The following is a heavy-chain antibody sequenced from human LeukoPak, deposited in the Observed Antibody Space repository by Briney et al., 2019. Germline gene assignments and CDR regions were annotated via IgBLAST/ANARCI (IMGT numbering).Heavy chain of an antibody. CDR3: ARPSIAAAGHDAFDI. CDR2: IYFSGTI. V-gene: IGHV4-39*01. Sequence: ASETLSLTCTVSGGSISSSDYYWGWIRQPPGKGLEWIGSIYFSGTIYYNPSLKSRVTISVDTSKNQFSLKLSSLTAADTAVYYCARPSIAAAGHDAFDIWGQGTMVTVSS. D-gene: IGHD6-13*01. J-gene: IGHJ3*02. CDR1: GGSISSSDYY.